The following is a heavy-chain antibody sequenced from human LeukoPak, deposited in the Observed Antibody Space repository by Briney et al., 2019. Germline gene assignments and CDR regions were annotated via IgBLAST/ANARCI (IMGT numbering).Heavy chain of an antibody. CDR1: GGSISSYY. Sequence: SETLSLTCTASGGSISSYYWSWIRQPPGEGLEWIGYIFYTGNTNFNPSLKSRVTISVDTSKNQFSLKLTSVTAADTAVYYCARGGGAAGYDNEFDYWGQGTLVTVSS. CDR3: ARGGGAAGYDNEFDY. D-gene: IGHD5-12*01. V-gene: IGHV4-59*01. J-gene: IGHJ4*02. CDR2: IFYTGNT.